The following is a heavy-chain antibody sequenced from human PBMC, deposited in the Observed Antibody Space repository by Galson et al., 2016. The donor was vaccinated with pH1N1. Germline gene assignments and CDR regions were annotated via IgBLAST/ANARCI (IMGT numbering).Heavy chain of an antibody. CDR3: AKSPLFDGDYVGMDV. V-gene: IGHV3-30*18. CDR2: ISYDGSNK. Sequence: SLRLSCAASGFTFSSYWMNWVRQAPGMGLEWVAVISYDGSNKYYADSVKGRFTISRDNSKNTLYLQMNSLRAEDTAVYYCAKSPLFDGDYVGMDVWGQGTTVTVSS. D-gene: IGHD4-17*01. CDR1: GFTFSSYW. J-gene: IGHJ6*02.